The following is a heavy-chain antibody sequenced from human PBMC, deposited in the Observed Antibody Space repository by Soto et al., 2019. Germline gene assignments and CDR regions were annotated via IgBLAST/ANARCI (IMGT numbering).Heavy chain of an antibody. V-gene: IGHV4-59*01. J-gene: IGHJ4*02. CDR1: GGSISSYY. CDR2: IYYSWST. Sequence: SETLSLPCTVSGGSISSYYWSWIRQPPGKGLEWIGYIYYSWSTNYNPSLKSRVSISVDTSKNQFSLKLSSVTAADTAVYYCARDSGRILTRGGFDYWGQGTLVTVSS. CDR3: ARDSGRILTRGGFDY. D-gene: IGHD3-10*01.